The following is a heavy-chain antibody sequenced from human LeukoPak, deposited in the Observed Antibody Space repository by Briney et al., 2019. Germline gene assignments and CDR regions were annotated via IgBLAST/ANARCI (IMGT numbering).Heavy chain of an antibody. J-gene: IGHJ4*02. D-gene: IGHD1-26*01. CDR1: GFTLSSYA. V-gene: IGHV3-30*01. CDR2: ISYDGSNK. CDR3: ARDNVGPFDY. Sequence: GRSLRLSCAASGFTLSSYAMHWVRQAPGKGLEWVAVISYDGSNKYYADSVKGRFTISRDNSKNTLYLQMNSLRAEDTAVYYCARDNVGPFDYWGQGTLVTVSS.